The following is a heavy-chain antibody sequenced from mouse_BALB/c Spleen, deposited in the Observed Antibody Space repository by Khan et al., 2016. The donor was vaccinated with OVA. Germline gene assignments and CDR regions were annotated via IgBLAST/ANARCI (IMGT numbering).Heavy chain of an antibody. V-gene: IGHV1-61*01. Sequence: QVQLKESGAELVRPGASVKLSCKASGYTFTSYWMNWVKQRPGQGLEWIGMVDPSDSETHYNQMFKDKATLTVDKSSSTAYMQLSSLTSEDSAVYYCARGDGNSLDWYFDVWGAGTTVTVSS. J-gene: IGHJ1*01. CDR2: VDPSDSET. D-gene: IGHD2-1*01. CDR1: GYTFTSYW. CDR3: ARGDGNSLDWYFDV.